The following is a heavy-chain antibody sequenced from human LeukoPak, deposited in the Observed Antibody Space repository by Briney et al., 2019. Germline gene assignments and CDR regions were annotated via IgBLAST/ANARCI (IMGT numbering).Heavy chain of an antibody. Sequence: ASVNVSCKASGYTLTVYYMHRVRQAPGQGLEWMGWIDPNSGGTNYAQKFQGRVAMTRDTSISTAYMELSRLRSDDTAVYYCARGGSGSYPQPGLYWGQGTLVTVSS. CDR1: GYTLTVYY. CDR2: IDPNSGGT. D-gene: IGHD1-26*01. CDR3: ARGGSGSYPQPGLY. V-gene: IGHV1-2*02. J-gene: IGHJ4*02.